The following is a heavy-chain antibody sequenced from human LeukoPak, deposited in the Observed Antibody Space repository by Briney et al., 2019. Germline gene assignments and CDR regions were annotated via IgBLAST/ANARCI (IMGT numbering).Heavy chain of an antibody. CDR1: GFTFSLSW. CDR2: INYDARGR. CDR3: GEGAGPGTPFD. V-gene: IGHV3-74*01. Sequence: GGSLRLSCAASGFTFSLSWMHWVRQAPGKGLEWVSSINYDARGRTYADSVKGQLTISRDNAENTLFLQMNSLRVEDTAIYSCGEGAGPGTPFDWGQGILVTVSS. J-gene: IGHJ1*01. D-gene: IGHD1-1*01.